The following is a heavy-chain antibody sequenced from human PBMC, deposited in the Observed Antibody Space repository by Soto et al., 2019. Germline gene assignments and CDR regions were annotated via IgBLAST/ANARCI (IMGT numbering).Heavy chain of an antibody. CDR2: INHSGST. J-gene: IGHJ6*02. CDR1: GGSFSGYY. Sequence: SETLSLTCAVYGGSFSGYYWTWIRQPPGTGLEWIGEINHSGSTNYNPSLKSRVTISVDTSKNQFSLKLTSVTAADTAVYYCARMQLRDYYYYGMDVWGQGTTVTVSS. V-gene: IGHV4-34*01. D-gene: IGHD1-1*01. CDR3: ARMQLRDYYYYGMDV.